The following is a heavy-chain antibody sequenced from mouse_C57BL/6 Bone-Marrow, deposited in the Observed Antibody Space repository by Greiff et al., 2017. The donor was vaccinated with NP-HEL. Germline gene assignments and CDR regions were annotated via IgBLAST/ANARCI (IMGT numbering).Heavy chain of an antibody. CDR3: TDYYGRGDYFDY. V-gene: IGHV14-4*01. J-gene: IGHJ2*01. Sequence: EVQLQQSGAELVRPGASVKLSCTASGFNIKDDYMHWVKQRPEQGLEWIGWIDPENGDTEYASKFQGKATITADTSSNTAYLQLSSLTSEDTAVDYCTDYYGRGDYFDYWGQGTTLTVSS. CDR2: IDPENGDT. CDR1: GFNIKDDY. D-gene: IGHD1-1*01.